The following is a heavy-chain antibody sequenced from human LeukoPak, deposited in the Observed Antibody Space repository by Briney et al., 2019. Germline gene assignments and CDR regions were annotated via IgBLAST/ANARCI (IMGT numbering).Heavy chain of an antibody. D-gene: IGHD3-10*01. CDR1: GFTFSSYA. CDR3: ARDRIPMVRGIPDY. CDR2: ISSNGGST. Sequence: GGSLRLSCSASGFTFSSYAMHWVRQAPGKGLEYVSAISSNGGSTYYADSVKGRFTISRDNSKNTLYLQMNSLRAEDTAVYYCARDRIPMVRGIPDYWGQGTLVTVSS. J-gene: IGHJ4*02. V-gene: IGHV3-64*04.